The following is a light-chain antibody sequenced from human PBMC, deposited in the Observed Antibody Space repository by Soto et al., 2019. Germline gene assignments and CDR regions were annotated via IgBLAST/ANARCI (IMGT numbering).Light chain of an antibody. CDR2: GAS. CDR1: QSVSRN. V-gene: IGKV3-15*01. CDR3: QQYNKWPGT. J-gene: IGKJ1*01. Sequence: EIVMTQSPASLSVSPGERATLSCRASQSVSRNLAWYQQKPCQAPRLLIYGASTRAAGIPARFSGSGSGTDFTLTISSLQSEDFAVYYCQQYNKWPGTFGQGTKVEIK.